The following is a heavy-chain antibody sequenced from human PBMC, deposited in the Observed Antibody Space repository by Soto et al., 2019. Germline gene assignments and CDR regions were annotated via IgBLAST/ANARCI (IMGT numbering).Heavy chain of an antibody. J-gene: IGHJ6*02. CDR2: TSGYNGNT. CDR3: ARDAVDSSRYYHYYYYGMDV. D-gene: IGHD3-22*01. Sequence: QVQLVQSGAEVKKPGASVKVSCKASGYTFTRYGISWVRQAPGQELEWMGWTSGYNGNTKYAQELQGRVTITTDTSTSTAYMKPRSQRSAGAAVYYCARDAVDSSRYYHYYYYGMDVWRQGTTVTVSS. CDR1: GYTFTRYG. V-gene: IGHV1-18*01.